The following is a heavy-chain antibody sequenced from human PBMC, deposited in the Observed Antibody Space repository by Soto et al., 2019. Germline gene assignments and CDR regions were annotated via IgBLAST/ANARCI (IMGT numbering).Heavy chain of an antibody. CDR2: ISSSGSTI. J-gene: IGHJ6*02. D-gene: IGHD2-2*01. V-gene: IGHV3-21*04. Sequence: EVQLVESGGGLVKPGGSLRLSCAASGFTFSSYSMNWVRQAPGKGLEWVSSISSSGSTIYYADSVKGRFTISRDNAKNSLYLQMNSLRAEDTAVYYCARESLGYCSSTSCYPAYYGMDVWGQGTTVTVSS. CDR3: ARESLGYCSSTSCYPAYYGMDV. CDR1: GFTFSSYS.